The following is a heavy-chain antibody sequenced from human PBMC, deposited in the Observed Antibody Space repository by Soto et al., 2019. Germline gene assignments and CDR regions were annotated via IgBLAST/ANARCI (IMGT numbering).Heavy chain of an antibody. Sequence: EVQLLESGGGLVQPGGSLRLSCAASGFMFNNQDMCWVRQAPGKGLEWVSGISADGTRTYYADSMRGRFTISRDNSKNTLYLQMNSLRAEDTAIYYCAKVAPRCDGWFCFDHWGQGILVTVSS. CDR2: ISADGTRT. CDR3: AKVAPRCDGWFCFDH. CDR1: GFMFNNQD. J-gene: IGHJ4*02. D-gene: IGHD2-15*01. V-gene: IGHV3-23*01.